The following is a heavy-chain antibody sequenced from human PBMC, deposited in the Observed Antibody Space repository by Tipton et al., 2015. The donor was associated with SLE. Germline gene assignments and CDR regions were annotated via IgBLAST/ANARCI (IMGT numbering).Heavy chain of an antibody. Sequence: TLSLTCTVSGYSISSSHYWGWIRQPPGKGLEWLGGIYHSGSTYFNPSLKSRVTISVDTSKNQFSLKLISVTAADTALYYCARNKVITMVRGVIVPPDYWGQGTLVTDSS. V-gene: IGHV4-38-2*02. CDR1: GYSISSSHY. CDR3: ARNKVITMVRGVIVPPDY. CDR2: IYHSGST. J-gene: IGHJ4*02. D-gene: IGHD3-10*01.